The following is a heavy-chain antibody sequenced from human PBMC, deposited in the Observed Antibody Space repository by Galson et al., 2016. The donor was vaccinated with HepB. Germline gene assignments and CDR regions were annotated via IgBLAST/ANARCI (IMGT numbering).Heavy chain of an antibody. Sequence: CAISGDSVSNNNAGWYWIRQSPSRGLEWLGRTYYRSKWHFDYADSVISRITNNPDTSKNQFSLQLNSVTPEDTAIYYCARSYLLGRGFGSWGQGTLVTVSS. CDR2: TYYRSKWHF. D-gene: IGHD7-27*01. CDR3: ARSYLLGRGFGS. J-gene: IGHJ4*02. V-gene: IGHV6-1*01. CDR1: GDSVSNNNAG.